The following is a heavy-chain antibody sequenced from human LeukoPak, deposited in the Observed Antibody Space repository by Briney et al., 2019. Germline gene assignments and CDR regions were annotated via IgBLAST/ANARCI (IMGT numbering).Heavy chain of an antibody. CDR1: GYTFTGYY. CDR3: ARGGIPHAPYNWFDP. CDR2: MNPNSGNT. J-gene: IGHJ5*02. V-gene: IGHV1-8*02. Sequence: GASVKVSCKASGYTFTGYYMHWVRQAPGQGLEWMGWMNPNSGNTGYAQKFQGRVTMTRNTSISTAYMELSSLRSEDTAVYYCARGGIPHAPYNWFDPWGQGTLVTVSS.